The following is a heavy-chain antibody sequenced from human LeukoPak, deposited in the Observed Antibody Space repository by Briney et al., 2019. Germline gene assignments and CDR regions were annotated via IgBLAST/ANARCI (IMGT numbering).Heavy chain of an antibody. CDR1: EFSVGSNY. D-gene: IGHD3-16*01. V-gene: IGHV3-53*01. CDR2: IYSGGST. CDR3: AKFEFGF. Sequence: SGGSLRLSCAASEFSVGSNYMTWVRQAPGKGLEWVSLIYSGGSTYYADSVKGRFTISRDNSKNTLYLQMNSLRDEDTAVYYCAKFEFGFWGQGTLVTVSS. J-gene: IGHJ4*02.